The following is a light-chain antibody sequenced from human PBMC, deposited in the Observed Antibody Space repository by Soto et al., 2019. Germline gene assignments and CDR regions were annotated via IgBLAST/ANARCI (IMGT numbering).Light chain of an antibody. CDR3: QQSYSLPLT. CDR2: GAS. CDR1: QSISDY. J-gene: IGKJ3*01. V-gene: IGKV1-39*01. Sequence: DIQMTQSPSSLSASVGDRVAITCRSSQSISDYLNWYQQKPGKALKLVIYGASNLQSGVPPRFSGSGSRSEFTLTISGLQPDDFAIYFCQQSYSLPLTFGPGTKVDV.